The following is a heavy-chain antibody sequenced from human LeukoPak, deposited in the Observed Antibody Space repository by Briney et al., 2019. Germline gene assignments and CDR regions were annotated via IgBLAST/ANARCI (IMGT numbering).Heavy chain of an antibody. CDR2: INPNSGGT. V-gene: IGHV1-2*02. J-gene: IGHJ4*02. CDR1: GYTFTGYY. CDR3: ARFRYSGYDYFDY. Sequence: ASVKVSCKASGYTFTGYYMHWVRQAPGQGLEWMGWINPNSGGTNYAQKFQGRVTMTRDTSISTAYMELSRLRSDDTAVYYCARFRYSGYDYFDYWGQATLVTVSS. D-gene: IGHD5-12*01.